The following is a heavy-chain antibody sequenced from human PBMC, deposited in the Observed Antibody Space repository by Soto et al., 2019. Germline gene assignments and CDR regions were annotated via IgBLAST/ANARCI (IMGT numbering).Heavy chain of an antibody. V-gene: IGHV4-59*08. J-gene: IGHJ6*03. CDR1: GGSISSYY. CDR3: ARVEAPGGADYYYYYMDV. Sequence: SETLSLTCTVSGGSISSYYWSWIRQPPGKGLEWIGYIYYSGSTNYNPSLKSRVTISVDTSKNQFSLKLSSVTAADTAVYYCARVEAPGGADYYYYYMDVWGKGTTVTVSS. CDR2: IYYSGST.